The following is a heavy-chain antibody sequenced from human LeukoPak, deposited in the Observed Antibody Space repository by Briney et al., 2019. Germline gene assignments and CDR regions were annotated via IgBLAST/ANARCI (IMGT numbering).Heavy chain of an antibody. D-gene: IGHD2-15*01. Sequence: GASVKVSCKASGGTFSSYAISWVRQAPGQGLEWMGRIIPILGIANYAQKFQGRVTITADKSTSTAYMELSSLRSEDTAVYYCSPYGEVVAAYLGAWGQGTLVTVSS. CDR1: GGTFSSYA. V-gene: IGHV1-69*04. CDR2: IIPILGIA. CDR3: SPYGEVVAAYLGA. J-gene: IGHJ4*02.